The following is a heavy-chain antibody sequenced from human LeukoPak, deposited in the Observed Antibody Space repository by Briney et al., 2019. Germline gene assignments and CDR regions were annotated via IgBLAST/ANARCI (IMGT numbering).Heavy chain of an antibody. V-gene: IGHV1-46*01. J-gene: IGHJ4*02. CDR3: VSGLWFGELEEDY. CDR1: GYTFTSYH. CDR2: INPSSGST. Sequence: ASVKVSCKASGYTFTSYHMHWVRQAPGQGLEWMGIINPSSGSTSYAQKFQGRVSLTRDTSTSTVHMGLSSLRSEDTAVYYCVSGLWFGELEEDYWGQGTLVTVSS. D-gene: IGHD3-10*01.